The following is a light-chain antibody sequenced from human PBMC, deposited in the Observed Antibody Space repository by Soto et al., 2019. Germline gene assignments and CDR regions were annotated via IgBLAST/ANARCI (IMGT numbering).Light chain of an antibody. CDR3: SSYTTSTTLV. CDR2: DVS. Sequence: QSALTQTASVSGSPGQSITISCTGTSNDVGGYNYVSWYQQHPGKAPKLIIYDVSNRPSGVSNRFSGSRSGYTASLTISGLQVEDEADYYCSSYTTSTTLVFGGGTKLTVL. CDR1: SNDVGGYNY. V-gene: IGLV2-14*03. J-gene: IGLJ2*01.